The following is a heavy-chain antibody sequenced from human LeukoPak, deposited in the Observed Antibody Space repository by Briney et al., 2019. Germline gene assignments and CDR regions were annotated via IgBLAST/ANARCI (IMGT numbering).Heavy chain of an antibody. CDR1: GFTFSSYG. Sequence: GRSLRLSCAASGFTFSSYGMHWVRQAPGKGLEWVAVISYDGSNRYYADSVKGRFTISRDNSKNTLYLQMNSLRAVDTAVYYCAKDRDSYYYYGMDVWGQGTTVTVSS. D-gene: IGHD3/OR15-3a*01. J-gene: IGHJ6*02. CDR3: AKDRDSYYYYGMDV. CDR2: ISYDGSNR. V-gene: IGHV3-30*18.